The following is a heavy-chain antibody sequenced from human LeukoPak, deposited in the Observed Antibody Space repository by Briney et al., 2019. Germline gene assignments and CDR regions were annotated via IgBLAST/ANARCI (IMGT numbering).Heavy chain of an antibody. Sequence: MSSETLSLTCTVSGGSISSSSYYWGWIRQPPGKGLEWIGSIYYSGSTYYNPSLKSRVTISVDTSKNQFSLKLSSVTAADTAVYYCARDAGNQLWTIFDYWGQGTLVTVSS. D-gene: IGHD5-18*01. CDR1: GGSISSSSYY. V-gene: IGHV4-39*07. J-gene: IGHJ4*02. CDR3: ARDAGNQLWTIFDY. CDR2: IYYSGST.